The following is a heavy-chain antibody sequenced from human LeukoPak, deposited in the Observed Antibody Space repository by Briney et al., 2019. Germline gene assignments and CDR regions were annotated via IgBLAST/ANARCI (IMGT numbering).Heavy chain of an antibody. Sequence: ASVRVSSMASGYTFNCYGIGWVRQAPGQGLEWMGWISAYNGNTNYAQKLQGRVTMTTDTSTSTAYMELRSLRSDDTAVYYCARDFHGSSGYGDYWGQGTLVTVSS. CDR3: ARDFHGSSGYGDY. V-gene: IGHV1-18*01. CDR2: ISAYNGNT. CDR1: GYTFNCYG. D-gene: IGHD3-22*01. J-gene: IGHJ4*02.